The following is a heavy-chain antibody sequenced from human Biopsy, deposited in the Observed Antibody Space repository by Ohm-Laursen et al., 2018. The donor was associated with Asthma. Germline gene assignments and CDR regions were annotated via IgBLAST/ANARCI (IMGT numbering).Heavy chain of an antibody. J-gene: IGHJ4*02. V-gene: IGHV4-61*01. D-gene: IGHD5-12*01. CDR2: IFYSGAT. CDR3: ARGTIVAGTDY. Sequence: GTLSLTCSVSGGSVSSDKYYWSWIRQPPGKGLEWIAYIFYSGATNYNPALKSRVAQSIGTSKSQFSLRLNSLSAADTAVYYCARGTIVAGTDYWGRGTLVTVSS. CDR1: GGSVSSDKYY.